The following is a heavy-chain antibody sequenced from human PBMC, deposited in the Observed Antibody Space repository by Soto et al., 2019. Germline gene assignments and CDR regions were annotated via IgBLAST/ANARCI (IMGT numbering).Heavy chain of an antibody. CDR3: AGTYYDILTGPPGHYYGMDV. CDR2: IIPIFGTA. V-gene: IGHV1-69*06. Sequence: ASVKVSCKASGGTFSSYAISWVRQAPGQGLEWMGGIIPIFGTANYAQKFQGRVTITADKSTSTAYMELSSLRSEDTAVYYCAGTYYDILTGPPGHYYGMDVWGQGTTVTVSS. D-gene: IGHD3-9*01. J-gene: IGHJ6*02. CDR1: GGTFSSYA.